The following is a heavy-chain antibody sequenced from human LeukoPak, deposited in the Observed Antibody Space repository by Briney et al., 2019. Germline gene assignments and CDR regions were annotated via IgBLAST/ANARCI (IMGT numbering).Heavy chain of an antibody. Sequence: SETLSLTCTVSGGSISSSSYYWSWIRQPPGTGLEWIGYIYYSGSTYYNPSLKSRVTISVDTSKNQFSLKLSSVTAADTAVYYCAREPQHITIDYWGQGTLVTVSS. D-gene: IGHD3-3*01. J-gene: IGHJ4*02. CDR2: IYYSGST. CDR3: AREPQHITIDY. CDR1: GGSISSSSYY. V-gene: IGHV4-30-4*08.